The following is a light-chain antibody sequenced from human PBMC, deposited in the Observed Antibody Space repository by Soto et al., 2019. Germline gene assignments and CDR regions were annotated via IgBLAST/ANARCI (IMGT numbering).Light chain of an antibody. J-gene: IGKJ2*01. Sequence: EIVLTQSPATLSLSPGERATLSCSARQSVSSYLAWYQQKPGPAPTLLIYDASNMATGIPARFSGSGSGTDFTLTISSLDPEDFAVYYCQQRSNWPPYTFGQGTKLDIK. CDR1: QSVSSY. CDR2: DAS. CDR3: QQRSNWPPYT. V-gene: IGKV3-11*01.